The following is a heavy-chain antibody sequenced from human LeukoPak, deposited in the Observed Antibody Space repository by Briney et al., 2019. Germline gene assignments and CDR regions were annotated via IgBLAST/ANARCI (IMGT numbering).Heavy chain of an antibody. D-gene: IGHD3-3*01. CDR2: IYHSGST. J-gene: IGHJ5*02. V-gene: IGHV4-38-2*02. CDR1: GYSISSGYY. CDR3: ARGRFLGGTPGWFDP. Sequence: PSETLSLTCTVSGYSISSGYYWGWIRQPPGKGLEWIGSIYHSGSTYYNPSLKSRVIISVDTSKNQFSLKLSSVTAADTAEYYCARGRFLGGTPGWFDPWGQGTLVTVSS.